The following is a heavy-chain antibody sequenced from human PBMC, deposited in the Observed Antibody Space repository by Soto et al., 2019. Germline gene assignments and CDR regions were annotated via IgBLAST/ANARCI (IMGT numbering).Heavy chain of an antibody. CDR2: ISSSSSYI. CDR3: ARAYNWNYEGY. V-gene: IGHV3-21*01. J-gene: IGHJ4*02. D-gene: IGHD1-7*01. Sequence: GGSLRLSCAASGFTFSSYSMNWVRQAPGKGLEWVSSISSSSSYIYYADSVKGRFTISRDNAKNSLYLQINSLRAEDTAVYYCARAYNWNYEGYWGQGTLVTVSS. CDR1: GFTFSSYS.